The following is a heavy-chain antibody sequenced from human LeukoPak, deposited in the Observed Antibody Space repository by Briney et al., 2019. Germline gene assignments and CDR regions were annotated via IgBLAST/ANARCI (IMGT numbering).Heavy chain of an antibody. CDR2: IKEDGSEK. D-gene: IGHD3-9*01. J-gene: IGHJ4*02. CDR3: AKKRDLLTGYSALDY. Sequence: QPGGSLRLSCAASGFTFSSYWMTWVRQAPGKGLEWVANIKEDGSEKYYVDSVKGRFTISRDNAKNSLYLQMNSLRAEDTAVYYCAKKRDLLTGYSALDYWGQGTLVTVSS. CDR1: GFTFSSYW. V-gene: IGHV3-7*02.